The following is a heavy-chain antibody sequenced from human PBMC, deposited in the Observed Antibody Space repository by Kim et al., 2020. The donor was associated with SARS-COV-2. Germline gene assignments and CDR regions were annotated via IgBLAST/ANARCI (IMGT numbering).Heavy chain of an antibody. CDR1: GFTFSASA. J-gene: IGHJ4*02. D-gene: IGHD6-19*01. CDR3: TRDTSGWYIEY. Sequence: GGSLRLSCAASGFTFSASAVHWVRQASGKGLEWVGRIRSKANNYATTYAESVKGRFTISRDDSRNTAYLQMNSLKTEDTAVYYCTRDTSGWYIEYWGQGT. CDR2: IRSKANNYAT. V-gene: IGHV3-73*01.